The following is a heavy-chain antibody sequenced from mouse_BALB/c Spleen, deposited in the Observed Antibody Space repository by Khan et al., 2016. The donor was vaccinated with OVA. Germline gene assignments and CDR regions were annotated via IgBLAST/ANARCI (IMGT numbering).Heavy chain of an antibody. CDR2: ISTYYGDA. CDR1: GYTFTDFA. Sequence: VQLQESGAELVRPGISVKISCKGSGYTFTDFAMHWVKQSHAKSPEWIGVISTYYGDATYNQKFKGKATMTVDKSSSTAYVELARLTSEDSAIYYCARGSGNSRFAYWGQGTLVTVSA. V-gene: IGHV1S137*01. J-gene: IGHJ3*01. D-gene: IGHD1-3*01. CDR3: ARGSGNSRFAY.